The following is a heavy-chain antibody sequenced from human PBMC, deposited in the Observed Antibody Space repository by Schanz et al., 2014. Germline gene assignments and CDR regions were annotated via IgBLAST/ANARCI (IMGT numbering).Heavy chain of an antibody. CDR3: AKVWKDHRIAGRPGWSDGMDV. Sequence: DVQLLESGGGLVQPGGSLRLSCAASAFALNNYDMTWVRQAPGKGLEWVSCIRGSGGSTLYADSVQGRFTISRDDSKNMLYLQMTSLRAEDTAVYYCAKVWKDHRIAGRPGWSDGMDVWGQGTTVTVSS. D-gene: IGHD6-6*01. CDR2: IRGSGGST. J-gene: IGHJ6*02. V-gene: IGHV3-23*01. CDR1: AFALNNYD.